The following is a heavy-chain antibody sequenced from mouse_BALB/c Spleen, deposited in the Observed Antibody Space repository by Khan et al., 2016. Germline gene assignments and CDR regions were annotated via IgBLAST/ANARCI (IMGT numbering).Heavy chain of an antibody. CDR1: GFTSTHYT. Sequence: QVQLQQSGAELARPGASVKMSCKASGFTSTHYTIHWIKQRPGQGLEWIGYIDPTSDYTNYNQNFKDKATLTADKSSNTAYMQLSSLTSEDSAVXSCARMISAATSFDYWGQGTTLTVSS. CDR3: ARMISAATSFDY. V-gene: IGHV1-4*01. CDR2: IDPTSDYT. D-gene: IGHD1-2*01. J-gene: IGHJ2*01.